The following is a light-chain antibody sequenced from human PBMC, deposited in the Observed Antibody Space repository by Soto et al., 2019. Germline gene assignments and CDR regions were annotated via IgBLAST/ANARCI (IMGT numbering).Light chain of an antibody. V-gene: IGKV3-20*01. J-gene: IGKJ4*01. CDR3: QQYGSSPSGALT. CDR2: GAS. Sequence: EIVLTQSPGTLSLSPGERATLSCRASQSVSSSYLAWYQQKPGQAPRLLIYGASSRATGIPDRFSCSGSGTDFTLTISSLETEYFAVYYCQQYGSSPSGALTFGGGTKVEIK. CDR1: QSVSSSY.